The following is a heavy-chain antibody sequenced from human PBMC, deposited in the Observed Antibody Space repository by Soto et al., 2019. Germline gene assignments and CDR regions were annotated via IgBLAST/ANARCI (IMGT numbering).Heavy chain of an antibody. Sequence: WGTLSLTCAVSGYSISSGYYWGWIRQPPGKGVEWIGSIYHSGSTYYNPSLKSRVTISVDTSKNQFSLKLSSVTAADTAVYYCARVYYDFWSGYYRMYYFDYWGQGTLVTVSS. CDR2: IYHSGST. D-gene: IGHD3-3*01. V-gene: IGHV4-38-2*01. J-gene: IGHJ4*02. CDR1: GYSISSGYY. CDR3: ARVYYDFWSGYYRMYYFDY.